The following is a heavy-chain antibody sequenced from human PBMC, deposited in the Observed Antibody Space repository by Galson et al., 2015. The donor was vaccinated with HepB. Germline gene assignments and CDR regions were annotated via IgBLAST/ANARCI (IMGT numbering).Heavy chain of an antibody. CDR1: GGTFSSYA. V-gene: IGHV1-69*06. Sequence: SVKVSCKASGGTFSSYAISWVRQAPGQGLEWMGGIIPIFGTANYAQKFQGRVTITADKSTSTAYMELSSLRSEDTAVYYCARGDSRYSYQYYYYYGMDVWGQGTTVTVSS. CDR3: ARGDSRYSYQYYYYYGMDV. D-gene: IGHD5-18*01. CDR2: IIPIFGTA. J-gene: IGHJ6*02.